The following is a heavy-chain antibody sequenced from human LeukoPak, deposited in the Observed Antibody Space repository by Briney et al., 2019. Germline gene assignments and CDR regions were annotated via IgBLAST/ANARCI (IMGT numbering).Heavy chain of an antibody. J-gene: IGHJ4*02. CDR2: IYHGGDT. D-gene: IGHD2/OR15-2a*01. V-gene: IGHV4-4*02. Sequence: SGTLSLTCAISGGSISSHSWWSWVRQPPGKGLEWIGEIYHGGDTNYDPSLKSRVSMSVDKSKNHFSLNLNSVTAADTAMYYCASHVTVLGTRGFDYWGQGALATVSS. CDR3: ASHVTVLGTRGFDY. CDR1: GGSISSHSW.